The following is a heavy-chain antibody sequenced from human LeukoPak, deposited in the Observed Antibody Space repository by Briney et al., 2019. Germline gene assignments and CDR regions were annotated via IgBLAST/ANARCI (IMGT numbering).Heavy chain of an antibody. V-gene: IGHV3-53*01. CDR3: ARGGATPPFDS. D-gene: IGHD1-26*01. CDR2: IYSGGST. J-gene: IGHJ4*02. CDR1: GFTVSSNY. Sequence: GGSLRLSCAASGFTVSSNYMNWVRQAPGKGLEWVSVIYSGGSTYYADSVKGRFTISRDNSKNTLYLQMNSLRAEDTAVYYCARGGATPPFDSGGRGPLVTVSS.